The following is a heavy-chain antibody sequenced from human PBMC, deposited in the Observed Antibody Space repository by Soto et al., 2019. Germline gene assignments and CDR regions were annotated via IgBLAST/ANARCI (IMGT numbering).Heavy chain of an antibody. CDR1: GFTFSTYA. CDR3: AKGVGARRYYFDC. D-gene: IGHD1-26*01. V-gene: IGHV3-23*01. Sequence: LRLSCVASGFTFSTYAMSWVRQAPGKGLEWVSGISGSDDTTYYADSVKGRFTVSRDSSKNTLYLQMNSLRAEDTAVYYCAKGVGARRYYFDCWGQGTLVTVSS. J-gene: IGHJ4*02. CDR2: ISGSDDTT.